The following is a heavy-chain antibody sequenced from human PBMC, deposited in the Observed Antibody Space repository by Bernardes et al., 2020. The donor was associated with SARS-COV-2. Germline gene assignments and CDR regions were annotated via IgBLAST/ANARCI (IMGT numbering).Heavy chain of an antibody. CDR3: AGSSCGIDCYIGGLRSWDYGMDV. V-gene: IGHV4-39*01. Sequence: SETLSLTCTVSGGSIHSSYFYWGWIRQPTGQGLIWIVSLYPSGNTYYNPSLQSPVTESVATSKNQFSLRLSFVTAADMAVYYCAGSSCGIDCYIGGLRSWDYGMDVWGQGTTVTVSS. D-gene: IGHD2-21*02. J-gene: IGHJ6*02. CDR2: LYPSGNT. CDR1: GGSIHSSYFY.